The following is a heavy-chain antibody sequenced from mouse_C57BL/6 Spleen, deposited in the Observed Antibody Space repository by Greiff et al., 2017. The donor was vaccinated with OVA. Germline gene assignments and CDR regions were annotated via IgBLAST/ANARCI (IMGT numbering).Heavy chain of an antibody. Sequence: VQLQQSGPGLVQPSQSLSITCTVSGFSLTSYGVHWVRQSPGKGLEWLGVIWSGGSTDYNAAFISRLSISKDNSRSQVFFKMNSLLADDTAIYYCAKNSDDYDRYYAMDYWGQGTSVTVSS. CDR2: IWSGGST. CDR1: GFSLTSYG. J-gene: IGHJ4*01. V-gene: IGHV2-2*01. D-gene: IGHD2-4*01. CDR3: AKNSDDYDRYYAMDY.